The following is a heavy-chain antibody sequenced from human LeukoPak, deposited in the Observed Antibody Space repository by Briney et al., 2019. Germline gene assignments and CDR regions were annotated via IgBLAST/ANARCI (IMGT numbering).Heavy chain of an antibody. CDR1: GFTFSSYG. V-gene: IGHV3-30*02. CDR2: IRYDGSNK. D-gene: IGHD3-22*01. Sequence: PGGSLRLSCAASGFTFSSYGMHSVRQAPGKGLEWVAFIRYDGSNKYYADSVKGRFTISRDNSKNTLYLQMNSLRAEDTAVYYCAKNNYYDSSGYKPNDAFDIWGQGTMVTVSS. CDR3: AKNNYYDSSGYKPNDAFDI. J-gene: IGHJ3*02.